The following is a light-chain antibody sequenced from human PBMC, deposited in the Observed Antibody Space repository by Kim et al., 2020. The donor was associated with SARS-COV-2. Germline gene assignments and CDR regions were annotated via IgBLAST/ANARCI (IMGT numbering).Light chain of an antibody. Sequence: GQSVTISCPGTSSDDGGYNYVSWYQQHPGKAPKLMIYEVNKRPSGVADRFSGSKSGNTASLTVSGLQAEDEADYYCSSYAGSNNLVFGGGTQLTVL. CDR1: SSDDGGYNY. V-gene: IGLV2-8*01. CDR2: EVN. CDR3: SSYAGSNNLV. J-gene: IGLJ2*01.